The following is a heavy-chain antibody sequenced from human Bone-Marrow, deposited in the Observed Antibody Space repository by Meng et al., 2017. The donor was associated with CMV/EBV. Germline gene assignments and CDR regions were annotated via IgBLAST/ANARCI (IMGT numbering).Heavy chain of an antibody. CDR1: GFTFSSYS. CDR2: ISSSSSTI. Sequence: GESLKISCAASGFTFSSYSMNWVRQAPGKGLEWVSYISSSSSTIYYADSVEGRFTISRDNAKNSLYLQMNSLRVEDTAVYYCARIGVGTASFYYYGMDVWGQGTTVTVSS. CDR3: ARIGVGTASFYYYGMDV. V-gene: IGHV3-48*04. D-gene: IGHD3-3*01. J-gene: IGHJ6*02.